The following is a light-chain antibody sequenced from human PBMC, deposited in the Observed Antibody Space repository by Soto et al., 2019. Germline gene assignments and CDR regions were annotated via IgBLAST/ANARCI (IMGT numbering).Light chain of an antibody. Sequence: EIVLTQSPGTLSLSPGERATLSCSASQTVRTNYLAWFQHKPGQAPRLLIYGASSRATGIPDRFSGSGSGTDFTLNINRLEPEDFAVYFCQQYSDSPLTFGGGTKVEIK. J-gene: IGKJ4*01. V-gene: IGKV3-20*01. CDR1: QTVRTNY. CDR3: QQYSDSPLT. CDR2: GAS.